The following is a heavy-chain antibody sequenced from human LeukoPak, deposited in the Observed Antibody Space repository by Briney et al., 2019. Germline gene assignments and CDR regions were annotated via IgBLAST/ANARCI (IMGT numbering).Heavy chain of an antibody. CDR3: ARGTYSGYEFSFDY. Sequence: GGSLRLSCTASGFTFSSYNMNWVRQAPGKGLEWVSSFTAYSGASIYYADSVRGRFTISRDNAKNSLYLQINSLRAEDTAVYYCARGTYSGYEFSFDYWGEGTLVTVSS. V-gene: IGHV3-21*01. CDR1: GFTFSSYN. J-gene: IGHJ4*02. D-gene: IGHD5-12*01. CDR2: FTAYSGASI.